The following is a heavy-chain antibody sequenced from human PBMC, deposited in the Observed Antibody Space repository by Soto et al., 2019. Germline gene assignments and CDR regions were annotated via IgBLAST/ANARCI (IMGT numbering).Heavy chain of an antibody. Sequence: QVQLVQSGAEVKKPGASVRVSCKASADTFTSYYVHWVRQAPGQGPEWMGMINPSRGGTDYAQKXQXXXTXPRDTYTPTVYMELSSLRSEDTAIYYCTRSIITTAGTDAFDLWGQGTLVTVSS. J-gene: IGHJ3*01. CDR3: TRSIITTAGTDAFDL. CDR2: INPSRGGT. CDR1: ADTFTSYY. D-gene: IGHD6-13*01. V-gene: IGHV1-46*03.